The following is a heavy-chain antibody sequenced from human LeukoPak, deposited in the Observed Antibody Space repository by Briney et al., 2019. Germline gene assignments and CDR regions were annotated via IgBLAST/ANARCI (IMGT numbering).Heavy chain of an antibody. J-gene: IGHJ4*02. CDR3: ASGSLASYFDH. Sequence: GASVKVSCKASGYTFTGYYMHWGRQAPGQGLEWMGWINPNSGGTKYVQKFQGRVTITRDTSISTAYMELSRLRSDDTAVYYCASGSLASYFDHWGQGTLVTVSS. CDR2: INPNSGGT. CDR1: GYTFTGYY. V-gene: IGHV1-2*02. D-gene: IGHD3-16*01.